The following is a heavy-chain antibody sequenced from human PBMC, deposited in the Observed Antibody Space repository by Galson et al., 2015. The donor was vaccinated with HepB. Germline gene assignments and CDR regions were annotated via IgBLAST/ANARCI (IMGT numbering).Heavy chain of an antibody. V-gene: IGHV3-64D*06. CDR1: GFTFSSYA. D-gene: IGHD3-22*01. J-gene: IGHJ6*02. CDR3: VKGFGDYYDSSGYYYGGGMDV. CDR2: ISSNGGST. Sequence: SLRLSCAASGFTFSSYAMHWVRQAPGKGLEYVSAISSNGGSTYYADSVKGRFTISRDNSKNTLYLQMSSLRAEDTAVYYCVKGFGDYYDSSGYYYGGGMDVWGRATAVTVS.